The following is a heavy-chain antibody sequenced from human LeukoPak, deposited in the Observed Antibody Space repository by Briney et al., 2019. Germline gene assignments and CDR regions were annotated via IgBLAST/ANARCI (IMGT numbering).Heavy chain of an antibody. D-gene: IGHD6-19*01. Sequence: PGGSLRLSCAASGFTFSSYGMHWVRQAPGKGLEWVAVIWYDGSNKYYADSVKGRFTISRDNSKNTLYLQMNSLRAEDTAVYYCAREAVGYSSGRRWFDPWGQGTLVTVSS. CDR1: GFTFSSYG. CDR2: IWYDGSNK. CDR3: AREAVGYSSGRRWFDP. V-gene: IGHV3-33*01. J-gene: IGHJ5*02.